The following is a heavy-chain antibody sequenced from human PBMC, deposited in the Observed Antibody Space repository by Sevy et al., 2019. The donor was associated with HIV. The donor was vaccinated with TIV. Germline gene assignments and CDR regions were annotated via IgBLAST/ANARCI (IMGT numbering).Heavy chain of an antibody. V-gene: IGHV7-4-1*02. Sequence: ASVKVSCKASGYTYRNYNMHWVRQAPGQGLEWMGWINTNTGNPTYAQGFTGRFVFSLDTSVSTAYLQITSLKAGDTAVYYCAKDPSLYGGYDYGCDYWGQGTLVTVSS. D-gene: IGHD5-12*01. CDR2: INTNTGNP. CDR3: AKDPSLYGGYDYGCDY. J-gene: IGHJ4*02. CDR1: GYTYRNYN.